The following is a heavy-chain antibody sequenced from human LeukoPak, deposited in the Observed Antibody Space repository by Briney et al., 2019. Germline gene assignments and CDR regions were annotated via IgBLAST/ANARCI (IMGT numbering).Heavy chain of an antibody. CDR3: AKEYGPGSYYYDY. CDR1: GFTFSTYA. J-gene: IGHJ4*02. Sequence: GGSLRLSCAASGFTFSTYAMTWVRQAAGKGLEWVAGISASGVSTPYANSRKGRLTISRDNSKNRLYLQMNIMRAEDMAVYYCAKEYGPGSYYYDYWGQGTLVTVSS. D-gene: IGHD3-10*01. V-gene: IGHV3-23*01. CDR2: ISASGVST.